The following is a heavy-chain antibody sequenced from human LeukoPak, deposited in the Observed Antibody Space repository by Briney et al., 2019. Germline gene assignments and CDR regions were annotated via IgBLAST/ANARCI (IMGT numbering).Heavy chain of an antibody. V-gene: IGHV3-74*01. CDR1: GFTFSSYA. J-gene: IGHJ4*02. CDR2: INGDGSST. Sequence: PGGSLRLSCSASGFTFSSYAMHWVRQAPGKGLVWVSRINGDGSSTTYADSVEGRFTISRDNAKNTLYLQMSSLRAEDTALYYCATGATAFDYWGQGSLVTVSS. D-gene: IGHD1-26*01. CDR3: ATGATAFDY.